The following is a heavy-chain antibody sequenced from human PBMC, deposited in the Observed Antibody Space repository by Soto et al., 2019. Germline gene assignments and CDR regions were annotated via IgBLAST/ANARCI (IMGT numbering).Heavy chain of an antibody. Sequence: KKPGSXVXXSCXXXXXTFSSYAIXXXXXXPGQGLEWMGGIIPIFGTANYAQKFQGRVTITADKSTSTAYMELSSLRSEDTAVYYCARSSSYGDYDYWCQGTLVTVSS. CDR2: IIPIFGTA. CDR3: ARSSSYGDYDY. CDR1: XXTFSSYA. J-gene: IGHJ4*02. D-gene: IGHD4-17*01. V-gene: IGHV1-69*06.